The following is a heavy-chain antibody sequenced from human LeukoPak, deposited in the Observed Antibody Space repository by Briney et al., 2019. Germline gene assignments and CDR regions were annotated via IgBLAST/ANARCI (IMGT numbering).Heavy chain of an antibody. CDR2: ISSSSSYI. CDR1: GFTFSSYS. D-gene: IGHD4-17*01. CDR3: ARGDYGDYLWYFDY. J-gene: IGHJ4*02. V-gene: IGHV3-21*01. Sequence: GGSLKLSCAASGFTFSSYSMNWVRQAPGKGLEWVSSISSSSSYIYYADSVKGRFTISRDNAKNSLYLQMNSLRAEDTAVYYCARGDYGDYLWYFDYWGQGTLVTVSS.